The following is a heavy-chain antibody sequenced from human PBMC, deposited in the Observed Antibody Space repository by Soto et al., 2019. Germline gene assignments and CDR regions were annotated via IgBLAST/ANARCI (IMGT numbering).Heavy chain of an antibody. CDR1: GGSMSNYY. V-gene: IGHV4-59*08. CDR2: IYYSGST. J-gene: IGHJ4*02. CDR3: ARRWGGALDY. Sequence: QVQLQESGPGLVKLSETLSLTCTVSGGSMSNYYWSWIRQPPGKGLEWIGYIYYSGSTNYNPSLKSRVTISVDTSKNQFSLKLNSVTAADTAVYYCARRWGGALDYWGQGTLVTVSS. D-gene: IGHD3-16*01.